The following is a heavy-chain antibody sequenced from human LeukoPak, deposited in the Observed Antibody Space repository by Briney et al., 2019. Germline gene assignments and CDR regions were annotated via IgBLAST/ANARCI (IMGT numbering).Heavy chain of an antibody. CDR2: MSGSGGHT. CDR3: AKIVGYIAAGRYYFDS. Sequence: GESLRLSCAASGFTFSGYYMSWIRQAPGKGLEWVSTMSGSGGHTYYADSVKGRFTISRDNSKNTLYVQMNSLRAEDTAVYYCAKIVGYIAAGRYYFDSWGQGTLVTVSS. J-gene: IGHJ4*02. D-gene: IGHD6-6*01. V-gene: IGHV3-23*01. CDR1: GFTFSGYY.